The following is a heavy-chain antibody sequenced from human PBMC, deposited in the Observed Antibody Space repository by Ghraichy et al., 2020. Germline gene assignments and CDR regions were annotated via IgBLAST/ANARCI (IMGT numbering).Heavy chain of an antibody. J-gene: IGHJ6*02. CDR2: IYTSGST. Sequence: SQTLSLTCTVSGGSISSSSYYWGWIRQPPGKGLEWIGRIYTSGSTNYNPSLKSRVTMSVDTSKNQFSLKLSSVTAADTAVYYCAMLGIAAAEGGMDVWGQGTTVTVSS. D-gene: IGHD6-13*01. V-gene: IGHV4-61*02. CDR3: AMLGIAAAEGGMDV. CDR1: GGSISSSSYY.